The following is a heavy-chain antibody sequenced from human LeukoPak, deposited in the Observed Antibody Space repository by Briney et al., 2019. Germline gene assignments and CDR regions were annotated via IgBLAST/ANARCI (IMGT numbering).Heavy chain of an antibody. Sequence: PGGSLRLSCAASGFTFSTYAMSWVRQAPGKGLEWVSAISGSGGSTYYADSVKGWFTISRDNSKNTLYLQMNSLRVEDTAVYYCAKGGYCSSTSCYTGVSGYFDCWGQGTLVTVSS. CDR2: ISGSGGST. J-gene: IGHJ4*02. CDR1: GFTFSTYA. CDR3: AKGGYCSSTSCYTGVSGYFDC. V-gene: IGHV3-23*01. D-gene: IGHD2-2*02.